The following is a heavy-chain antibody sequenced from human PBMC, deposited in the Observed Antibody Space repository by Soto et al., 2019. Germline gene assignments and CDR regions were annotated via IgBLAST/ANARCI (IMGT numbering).Heavy chain of an antibody. CDR2: ISGSGGST. CDR3: AKDRIAAAGEGCFDY. V-gene: IGHV3-23*01. J-gene: IGHJ4*02. D-gene: IGHD6-13*01. Sequence: GGSLRLSCAASGFTFSSYAMSWARQAPGKGLEWVSAISGSGGSTYYADSVKGRFTISRDNSKNTLYLQMNSLRAEDTAVYYCAKDRIAAAGEGCFDYWGQGTLVTVSS. CDR1: GFTFSSYA.